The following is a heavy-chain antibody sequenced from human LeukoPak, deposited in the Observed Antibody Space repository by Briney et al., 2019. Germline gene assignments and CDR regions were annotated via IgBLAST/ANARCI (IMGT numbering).Heavy chain of an antibody. J-gene: IGHJ4*02. CDR3: AREHYDILTGYPYFDY. CDR1: GFTFSDYY. CDR2: ISSSGSTI. Sequence: GGSLRLSCAASGFTFSDYYMSWIRQAPGKGLEWVSYISSSGSTIYYADSVKGRFTISRDNAKNSLYLQMNSLRAEDTAVYYCAREHYDILTGYPYFDYWGQGTLVTVSS. V-gene: IGHV3-11*01. D-gene: IGHD3-9*01.